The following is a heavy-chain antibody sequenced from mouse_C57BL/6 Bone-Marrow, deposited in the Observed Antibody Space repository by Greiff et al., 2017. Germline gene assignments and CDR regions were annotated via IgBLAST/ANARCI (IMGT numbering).Heavy chain of an antibody. V-gene: IGHV1-5*01. J-gene: IGHJ2*01. CDR3: TREKDSSGPYCFDY. Sequence: VQLKESGTVLARPGASVKMSCKTSGYTFTSYWMHWVKQRPGQGLEWIGAIYPGNSATSYNQKFKGKAKLTAVTSASTAYMALSRLTNEDSAVYYCTREKDSSGPYCFDYWGQGTTLTVSS. D-gene: IGHD3-2*02. CDR2: IYPGNSAT. CDR1: GYTFTSYW.